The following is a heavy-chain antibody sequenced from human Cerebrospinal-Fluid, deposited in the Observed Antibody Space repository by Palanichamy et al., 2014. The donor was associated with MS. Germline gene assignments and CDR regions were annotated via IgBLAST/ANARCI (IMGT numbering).Heavy chain of an antibody. CDR1: GGSLSGYY. J-gene: IGHJ6*02. Sequence: QVQLQRWGAGLLKPSETLSLTCAVQGGSLSGYYWTWIRQSPGKGLEWIGEISQSGRSNYTPSLKSRVTMSLASSKNQISLRLTSVTAADTAVYYCTRIQYYYGLDVWGQGTTVIVSS. V-gene: IGHV4-34*02. D-gene: IGHD2/OR15-2a*01. CDR2: ISQSGRS. CDR3: TRIQYYYGLDV.